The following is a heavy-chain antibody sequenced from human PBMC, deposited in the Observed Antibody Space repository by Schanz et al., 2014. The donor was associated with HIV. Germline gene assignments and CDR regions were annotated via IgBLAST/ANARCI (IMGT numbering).Heavy chain of an antibody. J-gene: IGHJ4*02. V-gene: IGHV3-23*01. CDR2: ISGSGGGT. D-gene: IGHD3-22*01. Sequence: VQLLESGGGLVQPGGSLRLSCAASGFTFNNYAMNWVRQTPGKGLEWVSAISGSGGGTYYADSVNGRFTISRDNSKNTLYLQMTTLRTEDTAVYYCAKPEYDSSGNSQSHFDYWGQGTLVTVSP. CDR1: GFTFNNYA. CDR3: AKPEYDSSGNSQSHFDY.